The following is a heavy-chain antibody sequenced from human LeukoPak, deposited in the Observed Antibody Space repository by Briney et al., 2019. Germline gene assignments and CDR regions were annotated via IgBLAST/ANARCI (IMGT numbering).Heavy chain of an antibody. CDR2: ISSSGSTI. CDR3: ARDDIVATISQVPYGMDV. Sequence: GSLRLSCAAFGFTFSSYEMNWVRQAPGKGLEWVSYISSSGSTIYYADSVKGRFTISRDNAKNSLYLQMNSLRAEDTAVYYRARDDIVATISQVPYGMDVWGKGTTVTVSS. CDR1: GFTFSSYE. J-gene: IGHJ6*04. V-gene: IGHV3-48*03. D-gene: IGHD5-12*01.